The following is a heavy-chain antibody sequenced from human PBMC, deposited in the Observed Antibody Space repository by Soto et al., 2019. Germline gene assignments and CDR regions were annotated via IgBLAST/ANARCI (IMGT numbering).Heavy chain of an antibody. V-gene: IGHV1-2*02. CDR2: INPYSGGA. D-gene: IGHD3-10*01. Sequence: GXSXKVSCEAAGYTXSGYFMDWVRQAPGQGLEWMGWINPYSGGADYAQSFQGRVTMTRDTSIRTVYMELSRMRFEDTAVYYCARVIRGAYYNSPLDTWGQGTVGTVSS. J-gene: IGHJ5*02. CDR1: GYTXSGYF. CDR3: ARVIRGAYYNSPLDT.